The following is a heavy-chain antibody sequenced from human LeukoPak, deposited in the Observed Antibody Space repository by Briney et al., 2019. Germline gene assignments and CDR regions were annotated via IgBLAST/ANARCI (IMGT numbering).Heavy chain of an antibody. V-gene: IGHV3-23*01. CDR3: AKDKAPLVGIGDPFDY. CDR2: ISGSGGST. Sequence: GGSLRLSCAASGFTFSSYAMSWVRQAPGKGLEWVSAISGSGGSTYYADSVKGRFTISRDNSKNSLYLQMNSLRAEDTALYYCAKDKAPLVGIGDPFDYWGQGTLVTVSS. CDR1: GFTFSSYA. D-gene: IGHD4-17*01. J-gene: IGHJ4*02.